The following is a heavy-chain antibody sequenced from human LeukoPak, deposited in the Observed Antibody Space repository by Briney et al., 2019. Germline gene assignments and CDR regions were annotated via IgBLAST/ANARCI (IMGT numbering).Heavy chain of an antibody. D-gene: IGHD6-13*01. Sequence: SETLSLTCAVYGGSFSGYYWSWIRRPPGKGLEWIGEINHSGSTNYNPSLKSRVTISVDTSKNQFSLKLSSVTAADTAVYYCARRRRGSGWYYFDYWGQGTLVTVSS. J-gene: IGHJ4*02. CDR2: INHSGST. CDR3: ARRRRGSGWYYFDY. V-gene: IGHV4-34*01. CDR1: GGSFSGYY.